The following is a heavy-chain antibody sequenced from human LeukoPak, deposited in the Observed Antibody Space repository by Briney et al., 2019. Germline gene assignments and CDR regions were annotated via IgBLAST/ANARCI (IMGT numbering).Heavy chain of an antibody. CDR1: GASLSAYC. V-gene: IGHV4-59*12. CDR2: IHNSGST. CDR3: ARTDYSNTNWFDP. Sequence: SETLSLTCAVSGASLSAYCWSWIRQPPGKGLEWIGYIHNSGSTHYTFSLKSRVTMSLDTSKNQFSLKLTSVTAADTAVYYCARTDYSNTNWFDPWGQGTLVTVSS. J-gene: IGHJ5*02. D-gene: IGHD4-11*01.